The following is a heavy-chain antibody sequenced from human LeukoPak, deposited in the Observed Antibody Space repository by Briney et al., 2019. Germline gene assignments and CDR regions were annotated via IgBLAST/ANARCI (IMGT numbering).Heavy chain of an antibody. D-gene: IGHD6-6*01. CDR3: ARERYSSSSGFDP. V-gene: IGHV1-69*04. CDR2: IIPILGIA. Sequence: GASVTVSCKASGGTFSSYAISWVRQAPGQGLEWMGRIIPILGIANYPQKFQGRVTITADKSTSTAYMELSSLRSEDTAVYYCARERYSSSSGFDPWGQGTLVTVSS. CDR1: GGTFSSYA. J-gene: IGHJ5*02.